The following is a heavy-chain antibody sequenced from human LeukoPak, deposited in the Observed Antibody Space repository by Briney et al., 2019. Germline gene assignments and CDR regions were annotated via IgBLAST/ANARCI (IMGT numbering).Heavy chain of an antibody. Sequence: GGSLRLSCAASGFTFSSYWMSWVRPTPGKGLEWVANIKLDGSEKYYVDSVKGRFTISRDSARNSLYLQMNSLRAEDTAVYYCARVSSTSYYFDYWGQGTLVTVSS. CDR2: IKLDGSEK. V-gene: IGHV3-7*04. CDR3: ARVSSTSYYFDY. J-gene: IGHJ4*02. CDR1: GFTFSSYW. D-gene: IGHD6-6*01.